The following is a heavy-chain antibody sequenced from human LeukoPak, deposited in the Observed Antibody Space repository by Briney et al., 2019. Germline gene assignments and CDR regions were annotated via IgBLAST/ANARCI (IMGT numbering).Heavy chain of an antibody. Sequence: ASVKVSCKASGYTFTDYYIHWVRQAPGQGLEWMGWVNPNSGGTNYAQKFQGRVTVTSDTSISTAYMELTMLTSDDTALYYCTRFYSYVSGSFLSGGFDPWGQGTLVTVSP. CDR2: VNPNSGGT. J-gene: IGHJ5*02. V-gene: IGHV1-2*02. CDR3: TRFYSYVSGSFLSGGFDP. CDR1: GYTFTDYY. D-gene: IGHD3-10*01.